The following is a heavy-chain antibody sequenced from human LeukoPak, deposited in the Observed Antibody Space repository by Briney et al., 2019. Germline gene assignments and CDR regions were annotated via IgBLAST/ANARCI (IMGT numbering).Heavy chain of an antibody. D-gene: IGHD3-16*01. CDR2: INHSGST. V-gene: IGHV4-34*01. CDR3: ASSLGEALDY. Sequence: SETLSLTCAVYGGSFSGYYWSWIRQPPGKGLEWIGEINHSGSTNYNPSLKSRVTISVDTSKNQFSLKLSSVTAADTAVYYCASSLGEALDYWGQGTLVTVSS. J-gene: IGHJ4*02. CDR1: GGSFSGYY.